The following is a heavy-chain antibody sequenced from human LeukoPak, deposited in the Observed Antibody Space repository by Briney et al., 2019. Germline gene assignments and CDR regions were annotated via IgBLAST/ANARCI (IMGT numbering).Heavy chain of an antibody. CDR1: GYTFTSYG. J-gene: IGHJ4*02. D-gene: IGHD6-13*01. CDR2: ISAYNRNT. CDR3: ARDTLHSSNWYNDYFDY. Sequence: ASVKVSCKASGYTFTSYGISWVRQAPGQGLEWMGWISAYNRNTNYAQKLQGRVTMTTDTSTSTAYMELRSLRSDDTAVYYCARDTLHSSNWYNDYFDYLGQGTLVTVSS. V-gene: IGHV1-18*01.